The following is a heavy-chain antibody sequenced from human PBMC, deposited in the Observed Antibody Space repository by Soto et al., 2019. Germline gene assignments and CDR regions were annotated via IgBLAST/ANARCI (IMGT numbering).Heavy chain of an antibody. Sequence: PSETLSLTCTVSGGSISSGGYYWSWIRQHPGKGLEWIGYIYYSGSTYYNPSLKSRVTVSVDTSKNQFSLKLSSVTAADSAVYYWAREAAAAGSFPYWGQGTLVTVSS. J-gene: IGHJ4*02. CDR2: IYYSGST. V-gene: IGHV4-31*03. CDR1: GGSISSGGYY. D-gene: IGHD6-13*01. CDR3: AREAAAAGSFPY.